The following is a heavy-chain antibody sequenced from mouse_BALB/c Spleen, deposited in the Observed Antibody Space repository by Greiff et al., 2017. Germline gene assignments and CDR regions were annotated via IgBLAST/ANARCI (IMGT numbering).Heavy chain of an antibody. CDR2: IRNKANGYTT. V-gene: IGHV7-3*02. J-gene: IGHJ3*01. CDR3: ARVGLAWFAY. CDR1: GFTFTDYY. D-gene: IGHD4-1*01. Sequence: EVKLVESGGGLVQPGGSLRLSCATSGFTFTDYYMSWVRQPPGKALEWLGFIRNKANGYTTEYSASVKGRFTISRDNSQSILYLQMNTLRAEDSATYYCARVGLAWFAYWGQGTLVTVSA.